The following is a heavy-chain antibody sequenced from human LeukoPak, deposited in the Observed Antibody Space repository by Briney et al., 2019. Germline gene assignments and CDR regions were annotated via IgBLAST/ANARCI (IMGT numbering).Heavy chain of an antibody. Sequence: PGVSQTLFCARSGLTFINYWMTWARHVRGKGLECVANIKRDGSGKYHLLSVRGRFTIYKDDDKDSLYMQMDSLRDEDTDIYYCAGVEYSGNGNLYWGQGTLVTVSS. CDR3: AGVEYSGNGNLY. D-gene: IGHD5-12*01. V-gene: IGHV3-7*03. CDR1: GLTFINYW. J-gene: IGHJ4*02. CDR2: IKRDGSGK.